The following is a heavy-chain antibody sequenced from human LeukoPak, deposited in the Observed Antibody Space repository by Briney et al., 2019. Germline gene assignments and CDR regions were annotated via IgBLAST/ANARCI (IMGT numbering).Heavy chain of an antibody. D-gene: IGHD3-10*01. J-gene: IGHJ4*02. V-gene: IGHV3-23*01. CDR2: ISGSGGST. CDR3: AKDPHSPPYGYYFDY. CDR1: GFTFSSYA. Sequence: PGGSLRLSCAAAGFTFSSYAMSWVRQAPGKGLEWVSAISGSGGSTYYADSVKGRFTISRDNSKNTLYLQMNSLRAEDTAVYYCAKDPHSPPYGYYFDYWGQGTLVTVSS.